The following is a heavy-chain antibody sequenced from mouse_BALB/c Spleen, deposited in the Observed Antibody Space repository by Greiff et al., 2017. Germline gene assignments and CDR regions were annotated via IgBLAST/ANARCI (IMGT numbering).Heavy chain of an antibody. V-gene: IGHV5-17*02. CDR3: ARGYDLFAY. CDR1: GFTFSSFG. D-gene: IGHD2-10*02. J-gene: IGHJ3*01. CDR2: ISSGSSTI. Sequence: EVKLQESGGGLVQPGGSRKLSCAASGFTFSSFGMHWVRQAPEKGLEWVAYISSGSSTIYYADTVKGRFTISRDNPKNTLFLQMTSLRSEDTAMYYCARGYDLFAYWGQGTLVTVSA.